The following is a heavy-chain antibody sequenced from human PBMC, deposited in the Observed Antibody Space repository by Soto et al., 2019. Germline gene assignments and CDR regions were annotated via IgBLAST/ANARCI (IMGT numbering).Heavy chain of an antibody. CDR1: GGTFSSYA. J-gene: IGHJ5*02. D-gene: IGHD3-3*01. Sequence: QVQLVQSGAEVKKPGSSVKVSCKASGGTFSSYAISWVRQAPGQGIEWMGGIIPIFGTANYAKKFQGRVTITADKSTSTAYMELSSLRSEDTAVNYCARGPRGVFGVVIESWFDPWGQGTLVTDSS. CDR2: IIPIFGTA. CDR3: ARGPRGVFGVVIESWFDP. V-gene: IGHV1-69*06.